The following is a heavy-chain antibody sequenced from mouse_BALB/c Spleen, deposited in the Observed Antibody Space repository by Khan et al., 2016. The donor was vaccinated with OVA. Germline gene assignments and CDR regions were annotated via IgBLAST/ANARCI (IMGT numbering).Heavy chain of an antibody. D-gene: IGHD1-1*01. V-gene: IGHV3-8*02. Sequence: EVQLQESGPSLVKPSQTLSLTCSVTGDSITSGYWNWIRKFPGNKLEYMGYISYSGSTYYNPSLKSRISITRDTSKNQYYLQLNSATTDDTASYYCARPGSGYVDWYFEVWGAGTTVTVSS. J-gene: IGHJ1*01. CDR1: GDSITSGY. CDR2: ISYSGST. CDR3: ARPGSGYVDWYFEV.